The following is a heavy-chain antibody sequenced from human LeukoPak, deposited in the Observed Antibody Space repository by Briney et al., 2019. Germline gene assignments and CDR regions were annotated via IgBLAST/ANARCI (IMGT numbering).Heavy chain of an antibody. J-gene: IGHJ6*03. V-gene: IGHV4-59*01. CDR2: IYYSGST. Sequence: PSETLSLTCTVSGDSISSYYWSWIRQPPGKGLEWIGYIYYSGSTNYNPSLKSRVTISIDTSKNQFSLKLSSVTAADTAVYYCARGFTSSWLVRRYYYYYMDVWGKGTTVTVSS. CDR3: ARGFTSSWLVRRYYYYYMDV. D-gene: IGHD6-19*01. CDR1: GDSISSYY.